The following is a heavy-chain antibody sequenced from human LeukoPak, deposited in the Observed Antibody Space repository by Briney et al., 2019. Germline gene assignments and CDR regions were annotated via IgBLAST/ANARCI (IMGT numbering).Heavy chain of an antibody. V-gene: IGHV1-69*04. CDR1: GGTFSSYA. Sequence: ASVKVSCKASGGTFSSYAISWVRQAPGQGLEWMGRIIPILGIANYAQKFQGRVTITADKSTSTAYMELSSLRSEDTAVYYCARDREQQLVLRDWGQGTLVTVSS. D-gene: IGHD6-13*01. CDR3: ARDREQQLVLRD. CDR2: IIPILGIA. J-gene: IGHJ4*02.